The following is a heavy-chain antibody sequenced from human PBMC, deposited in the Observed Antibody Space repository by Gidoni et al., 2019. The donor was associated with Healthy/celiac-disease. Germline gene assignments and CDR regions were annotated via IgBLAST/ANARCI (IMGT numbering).Heavy chain of an antibody. D-gene: IGHD3-22*01. CDR3: ARGDYDSSGYSWYFDL. CDR1: GYSISSGYY. Sequence: QVQLQESGPGLVQPSETLSLTCTVSGYSISSGYYWCWIRQPPGKGLEWIGSIYHSGSTYYNPSLKRRVTISVDTSKNQFSLKLSSVTAADTAVYYCARGDYDSSGYSWYFDLWGRGTLVTVSS. V-gene: IGHV4-38-2*02. CDR2: IYHSGST. J-gene: IGHJ2*01.